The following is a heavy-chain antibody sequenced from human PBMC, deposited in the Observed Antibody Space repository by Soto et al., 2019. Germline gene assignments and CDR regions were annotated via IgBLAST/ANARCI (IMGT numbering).Heavy chain of an antibody. CDR2: IDPSDSYS. Sequence: PGESLKISCNGSGYSFTSHWISWVRQMPGEGLEWMGSIDPSDSYSEYNPSFQGHITMSSDKSITTAHVQWSSLAASDTAIYYCARHFNDGFDYWGQGTLVTVSS. D-gene: IGHD1-1*01. J-gene: IGHJ4*02. V-gene: IGHV5-10-1*01. CDR1: GYSFTSHW. CDR3: ARHFNDGFDY.